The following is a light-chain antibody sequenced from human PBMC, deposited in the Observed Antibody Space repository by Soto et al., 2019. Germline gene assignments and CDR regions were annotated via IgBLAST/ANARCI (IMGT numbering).Light chain of an antibody. CDR2: KVS. Sequence: VVLTQSPLSLPVTLGQPASISCTSSQDLVYSDGDTYLNWFQQRPGQPPRRLIYKVSNRVSGDPDKFSGSGSGTNFSLKISWVEADDVGVYYCMQGTHWPRTFGQGTKVEIK. J-gene: IGKJ1*01. CDR3: MQGTHWPRT. CDR1: QDLVYSDGDTY. V-gene: IGKV2-30*01.